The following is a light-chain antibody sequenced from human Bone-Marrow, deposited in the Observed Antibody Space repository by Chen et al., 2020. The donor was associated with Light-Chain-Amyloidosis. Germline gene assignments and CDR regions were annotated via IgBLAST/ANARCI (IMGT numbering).Light chain of an antibody. CDR1: SSDIGTYTY. CDR2: EVS. J-gene: IGLJ1*01. V-gene: IGLV2-14*03. Sequence: SALTQPSSVSGSPGQSITISCTGTSSDIGTYTYVSWFQQHPGKAPKVIMNEVSDRPSGVSNRFSGSKSGNTASLTISGLQAEDEADYYCSSYTGNSTPYVFGSGTKVTIL. CDR3: SSYTGNSTPYV.